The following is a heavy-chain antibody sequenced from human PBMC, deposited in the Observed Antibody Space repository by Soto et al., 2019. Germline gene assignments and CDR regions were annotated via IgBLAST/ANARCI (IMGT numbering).Heavy chain of an antibody. D-gene: IGHD1-26*01. CDR1: GFTFSSYA. CDR2: ISGSGGST. V-gene: IGHV3-23*01. CDR3: RVGRSPLGLSF. Sequence: GGSLRLSCAASGFTFSSYAMSWVRQAPGKGLEWVSAISGSGGSTYYADSVKGRFTISRDNSKNTLYLQMNSLRAEDTAVYYCRVGRSPLGLSFWGQGTLVTVSS. J-gene: IGHJ4*02.